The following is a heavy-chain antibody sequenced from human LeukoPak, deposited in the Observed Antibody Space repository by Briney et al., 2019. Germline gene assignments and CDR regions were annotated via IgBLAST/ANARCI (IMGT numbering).Heavy chain of an antibody. CDR1: GFIFSAYE. D-gene: IGHD2-2*01. J-gene: IGHJ4*02. Sequence: GGSLRLSCAASGFIFSAYEMNWVRQAPGKGLEWVSYISSSGSTIYYADSVKGRFTISRDNAKKSLYLQMNSLRAEDTTVYYCARDSSSHYYFDYWGQGTLVTVSS. V-gene: IGHV3-48*03. CDR2: ISSSGSTI. CDR3: ARDSSSHYYFDY.